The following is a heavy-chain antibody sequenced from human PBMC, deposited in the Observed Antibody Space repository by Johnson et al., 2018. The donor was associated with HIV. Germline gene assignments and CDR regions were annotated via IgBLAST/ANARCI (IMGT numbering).Heavy chain of an antibody. D-gene: IGHD3-22*01. J-gene: IGHJ3*02. CDR2: ISYDGSNK. CDR1: GFTFSSYA. Sequence: VLLLESGGGVVQPGRSLRLSCAASGFTFSSYAMHWVRQAPGKGLEWVTLISYDGSNKYYADSVKGRFTISRDNSKNTLYLQMNSLRDEDTSVYYCARGLTMIVVVDALDIWGQGTMVTVSS. V-gene: IGHV3-30-3*01. CDR3: ARGLTMIVVVDALDI.